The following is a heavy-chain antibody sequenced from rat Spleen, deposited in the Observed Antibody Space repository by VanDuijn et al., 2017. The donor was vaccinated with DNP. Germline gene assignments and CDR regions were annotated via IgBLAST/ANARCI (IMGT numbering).Heavy chain of an antibody. CDR3: TYLRRDY. D-gene: IGHD1-11*01. CDR1: GFTFSNAW. Sequence: EVQLVETGGSLVQPGKSLKLTCATSGFTFSNAWMHWVRQSPEKQLEWVAQIKAKSNNYATYYAESVKGRFTISRDDSKSSVYLQMNSLKEEDTAIYYCTYLRRDYWGQGVMVTVSS. J-gene: IGHJ2*01. V-gene: IGHV6-8*01. CDR2: IKAKSNNYAT.